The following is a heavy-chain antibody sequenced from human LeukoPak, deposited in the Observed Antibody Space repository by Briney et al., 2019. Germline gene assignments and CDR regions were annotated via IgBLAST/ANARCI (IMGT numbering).Heavy chain of an antibody. V-gene: IGHV1-3*01. CDR3: ARYNWNDVVDLDY. CDR2: INAGNGNT. J-gene: IGHJ4*02. D-gene: IGHD1-20*01. CDR1: GYTFTSYD. Sequence: GASVKVSCKASGYTFTSYDINWVRQATGQGLEWMGWINAGNGNTKYSQKFQGRVTITRDTSASTAYMELSSLRSEDTAVYYCARYNWNDVVDLDYWGQGTLVTVSS.